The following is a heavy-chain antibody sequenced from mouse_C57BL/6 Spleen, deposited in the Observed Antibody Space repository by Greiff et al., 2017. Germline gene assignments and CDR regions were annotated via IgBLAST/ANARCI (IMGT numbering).Heavy chain of an antibody. CDR3: ARRGYDYGAMDY. Sequence: QVQLQQSGAELVMPGASVKLSCKASGYTFTSYWMHWVKQRPGQGLEWIGEIDPSDSYTNYNQKFKGKSTLTVDKSSSTAYMQLSSLTSEDSAVYYGARRGYDYGAMDYWGQGTSGTVSS. CDR1: GYTFTSYW. D-gene: IGHD2-10*02. CDR2: IDPSDSYT. J-gene: IGHJ4*01. V-gene: IGHV1-69*01.